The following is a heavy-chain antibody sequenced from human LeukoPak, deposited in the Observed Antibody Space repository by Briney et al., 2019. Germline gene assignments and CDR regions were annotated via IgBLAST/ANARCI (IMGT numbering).Heavy chain of an antibody. CDR1: GFTFSSYA. V-gene: IGHV3-23*01. CDR3: AKGGISCSGGSCYRYYFDY. CDR2: ISGSGGST. Sequence: GGSLRLSCAASGFTFSSYAVSWVRQAPGKGLEWVSAISGSGGSTYYADSVKGRFTISRDNSKNTLYLQMNSLRAEDTAVYYCAKGGISCSGGSCYRYYFDYWGQGTLVTVSS. J-gene: IGHJ4*02. D-gene: IGHD2-15*01.